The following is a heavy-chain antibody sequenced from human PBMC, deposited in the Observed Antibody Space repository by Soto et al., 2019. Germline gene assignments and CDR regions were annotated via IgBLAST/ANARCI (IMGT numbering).Heavy chain of an antibody. CDR1: GFTFSSYG. CDR2: IWYDGSNK. CDR3: ARDPPCYYDSSGYSGTFDP. D-gene: IGHD3-22*01. V-gene: IGHV3-33*01. J-gene: IGHJ5*02. Sequence: GGSLRLSCAASGFTFSSYGMHWVRQAPGKGLEWVAVIWYDGSNKYYADSVKGRCTISRDNSKNTLYLQMNSLRAEDTAVYYCARDPPCYYDSSGYSGTFDPWGQGTLVTVSS.